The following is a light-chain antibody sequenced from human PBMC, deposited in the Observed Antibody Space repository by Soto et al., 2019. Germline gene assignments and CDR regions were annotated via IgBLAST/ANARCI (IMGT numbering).Light chain of an antibody. CDR1: ISNIGGNT. CDR3: AAWDDSLNGVV. CDR2: TNN. V-gene: IGLV1-44*01. J-gene: IGLJ2*01. Sequence: QSVLTQPPSASGTPGQRVTISCSGSISNIGGNTVNWYQQLPGTAPKLLMYTNNQRPSGVPDRFSGSKSGTSASLAISGLPSEDEADYYCAAWDDSLNGVVFGGGTKVTVL.